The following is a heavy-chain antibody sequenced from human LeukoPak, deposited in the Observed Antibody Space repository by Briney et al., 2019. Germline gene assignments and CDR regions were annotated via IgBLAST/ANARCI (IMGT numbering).Heavy chain of an antibody. Sequence: PGGSLRLSCAASGFTFSSYWMSWVRQAPGKGLEWVANIKQDGSEKYYVDSVKGRFTISRDNAKNSLYLQMNSLRAEDTAVYYCARDPGTGRFYYYYYMDVWGKGTTVTVFS. D-gene: IGHD1-1*01. V-gene: IGHV3-7*01. CDR3: ARDPGTGRFYYYYYMDV. J-gene: IGHJ6*03. CDR2: IKQDGSEK. CDR1: GFTFSSYW.